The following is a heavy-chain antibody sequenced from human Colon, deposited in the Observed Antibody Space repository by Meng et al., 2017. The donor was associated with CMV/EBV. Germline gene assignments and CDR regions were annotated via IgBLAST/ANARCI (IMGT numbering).Heavy chain of an antibody. D-gene: IGHD4-11*01. V-gene: IGHV3-21*01. CDR3: ARTSRNDYSLEY. CDR1: GFTVSVFN. J-gene: IGHJ4*02. CDR2: IIGINSYT. Sequence: GESLKISCAASGFTVSVFNMNWVRQAPGKGLEWVSSIIGINSYTYYADSLKGRFTISRDHAKNSLYLQMNSLRAEDTAVYYCARTSRNDYSLEYWGQGALVTVSS.